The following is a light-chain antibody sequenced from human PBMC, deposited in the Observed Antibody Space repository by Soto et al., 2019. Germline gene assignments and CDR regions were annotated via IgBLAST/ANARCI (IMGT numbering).Light chain of an antibody. CDR3: LQTNTFPRT. CDR1: EGISSW. Sequence: DIPMTQSPSSVSASVGDRVTITCRASEGISSWLDWYQQKAGRAPKLLIYAASTLQSGVPSRFSGSGSGTEFTLTITSLQPEDFATYYCLQTNTFPRTFGGGTKVEIK. CDR2: AAS. J-gene: IGKJ4*01. V-gene: IGKV1-12*01.